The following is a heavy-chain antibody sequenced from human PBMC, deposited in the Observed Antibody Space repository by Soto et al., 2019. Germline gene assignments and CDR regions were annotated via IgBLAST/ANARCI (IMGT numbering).Heavy chain of an antibody. CDR3: ARARGRVVVITTKWPYFDY. V-gene: IGHV3-11*01. CDR2: ISSSGSTI. J-gene: IGHJ4*02. CDR1: GFTFSDYY. D-gene: IGHD3-22*01. Sequence: PRLSCAASGFTFSDYYMSWIRQAPGKGLEWVSYISSSGSTIYYADSVKGRFTISRDNAKNSLYLQMNSLRAEDTAAYYCARARGRVVVITTKWPYFDYWGQGTLVTVSS.